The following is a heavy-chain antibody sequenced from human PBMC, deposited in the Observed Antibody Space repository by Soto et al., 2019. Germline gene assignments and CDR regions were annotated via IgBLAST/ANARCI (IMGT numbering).Heavy chain of an antibody. CDR3: AILGGTYYAFDF. J-gene: IGHJ3*01. V-gene: IGHV3-23*01. CDR1: GFTINSHA. Sequence: EVQLLESGGGLVQPGGSLRLSCAVSGFTINSHAMGWVRQAPGKGLEWVSAIGSRGRDTYYADDVKGRFTISRDNSKNTVSLQMNSLRAEDTAVYYCAILGGTYYAFDFWGQGTLVTVS. D-gene: IGHD1-26*01. CDR2: IGSRGRDT.